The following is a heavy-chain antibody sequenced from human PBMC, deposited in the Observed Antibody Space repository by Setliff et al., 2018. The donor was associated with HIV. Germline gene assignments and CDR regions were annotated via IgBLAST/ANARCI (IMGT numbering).Heavy chain of an antibody. D-gene: IGHD3-22*01. CDR1: GFSFGSHS. V-gene: IGHV3-21*01. J-gene: IGHJ4*02. Sequence: GGSLRLSCAASGFSFGSHSMHWVRQAPGKGLEWIASINSGSNYIYYIDSVKGRFTISRDNAKKSLYLQMSSLRAEDAAVYYCAKDYRGYYYDSSGYHYGGIDSWGQGTLVTVS. CDR2: INSGSNYI. CDR3: AKDYRGYYYDSSGYHYGGIDS.